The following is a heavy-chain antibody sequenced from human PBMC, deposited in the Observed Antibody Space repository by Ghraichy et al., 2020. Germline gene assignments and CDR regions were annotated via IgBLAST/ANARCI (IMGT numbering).Heavy chain of an antibody. CDR3: AKYGAVTGIYYFDY. D-gene: IGHD6-19*01. Sequence: ETLSLTCAVSGFTFSSYAMTWVRQAPGKGVEWVSSLTSSGDKTYYADAVKGRFTISRDNSKNTLYLQMNSLRVEDTALYYCAKYGAVTGIYYFDYWGQGTLVTVSS. CDR1: GFTFSSYA. J-gene: IGHJ4*02. V-gene: IGHV3-23*01. CDR2: LTSSGDKT.